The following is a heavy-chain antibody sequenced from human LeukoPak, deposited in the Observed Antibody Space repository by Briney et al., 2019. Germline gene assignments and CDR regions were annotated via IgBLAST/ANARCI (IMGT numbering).Heavy chain of an antibody. CDR3: AKDQLRRQFKGYFDY. Sequence: GRSLRLSCAASGFTFSSYGMHWVRQAPGKGLGWVAVISYDGSNKYCADSVKGRFTISRDNSKNTLYLQMNSLRAEDTAVYYCAKDQLRRQFKGYFDYWGQGTLVTVSS. D-gene: IGHD1-1*01. V-gene: IGHV3-30*18. CDR1: GFTFSSYG. J-gene: IGHJ4*02. CDR2: ISYDGSNK.